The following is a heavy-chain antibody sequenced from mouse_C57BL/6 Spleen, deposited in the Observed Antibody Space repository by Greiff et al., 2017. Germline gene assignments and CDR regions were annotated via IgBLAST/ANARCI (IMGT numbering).Heavy chain of an antibody. D-gene: IGHD1-1*01. V-gene: IGHV1-72*01. CDR3: ARNYGSSYVYYFDY. CDR1: GYTFTSYW. J-gene: IGHJ2*01. Sequence: KESCKASGYTFTSYWMHWVKQRPGRGLEWIGRIDPNSGGTKYNEKFKSKATLTVDKPSSTAYMQLSSLTSEDSAVYYCARNYGSSYVYYFDYWGQGTTLTVSS. CDR2: IDPNSGGT.